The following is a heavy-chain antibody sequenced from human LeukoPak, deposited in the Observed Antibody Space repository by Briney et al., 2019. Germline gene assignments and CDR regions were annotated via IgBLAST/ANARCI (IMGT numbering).Heavy chain of an antibody. CDR2: IYSGGST. D-gene: IGHD3-22*01. CDR3: AKDTGLYYYDSSGYGDY. CDR1: GFTVSSNY. V-gene: IGHV3-53*01. Sequence: PGGSLRLSCAASGFTVSSNYMSWVRQAPGKGLEWVSVIYSGGSTYYADSVKGRFTISRDNSKNTLYLQMNSLRAEDTAVYYCAKDTGLYYYDSSGYGDYWGQGTLVTVSS. J-gene: IGHJ4*02.